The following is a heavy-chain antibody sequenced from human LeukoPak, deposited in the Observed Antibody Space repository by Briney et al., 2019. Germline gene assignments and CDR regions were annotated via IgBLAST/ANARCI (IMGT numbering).Heavy chain of an antibody. CDR1: GGTFSSYA. CDR2: IIPILGIA. V-gene: IGHV1-69*04. CDR3: ARDRVQTYGLIH. D-gene: IGHD3-10*01. J-gene: IGHJ4*02. Sequence: SVKVSCKASGGTFSSYAISWVRQAPGQGLEWVGRIIPILGIANYAQKFQGRVTITADKSTSTAYMELSSLRSEDTAVYYCARDRVQTYGLIHWGQGTLVTVSS.